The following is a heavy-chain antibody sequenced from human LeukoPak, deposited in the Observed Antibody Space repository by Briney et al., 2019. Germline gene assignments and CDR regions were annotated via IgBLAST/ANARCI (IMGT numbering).Heavy chain of an antibody. D-gene: IGHD3-22*01. CDR2: IYTSGST. Sequence: PSETLSLTCTVSGGSISSYYWSWIRQPAGKGLEWIGRIYTSGSTNYNPSLKSRVTMSVDTSKNQVSLKLSSVTAVDTAVYYCARAYDSGGFYYFDYWGQGTLVTVSS. CDR3: ARAYDSGGFYYFDY. V-gene: IGHV4-4*07. CDR1: GGSISSYY. J-gene: IGHJ4*02.